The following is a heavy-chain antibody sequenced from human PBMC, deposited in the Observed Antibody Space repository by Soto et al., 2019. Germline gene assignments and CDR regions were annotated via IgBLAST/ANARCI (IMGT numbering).Heavy chain of an antibody. J-gene: IGHJ6*02. CDR1: GFTFSSYG. Sequence: PGGSLRLSCAASGFTFSSYGMHWVRQAPGKGLEWVAVIWYDGSITNYADSVKGRFTISRDSAKNTLYLQMNSLRAEDTAVYYCARDYDFWSGYSRDTSYYYYGLDVWGQGTTVTVSS. CDR3: ARDYDFWSGYSRDTSYYYYGLDV. D-gene: IGHD3-3*01. V-gene: IGHV3-33*01. CDR2: IWYDGSIT.